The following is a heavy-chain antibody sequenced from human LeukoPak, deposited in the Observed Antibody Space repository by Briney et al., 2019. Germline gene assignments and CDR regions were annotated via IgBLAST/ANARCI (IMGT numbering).Heavy chain of an antibody. CDR3: AKDSGSYYRGRYYFDY. Sequence: GGSLRLSCAASGFTFSNYAMSWVRQAPGKGLEWVSAVSGSGGSTYYADSVKGRFTISRDNSKNTLYLQMNSLRAEDTAVYYCAKDSGSYYRGRYYFDYWGQGTLVTVSS. CDR2: VSGSGGST. CDR1: GFTFSNYA. V-gene: IGHV3-23*01. D-gene: IGHD1-26*01. J-gene: IGHJ4*02.